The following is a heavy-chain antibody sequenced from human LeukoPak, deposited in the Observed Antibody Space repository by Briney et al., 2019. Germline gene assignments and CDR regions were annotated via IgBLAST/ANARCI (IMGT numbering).Heavy chain of an antibody. Sequence: GESLKISCKGSGYIFTSYWIGWVRQMPGKGLKWMGIIYPGDSDTRYSPPFQGQVTISADKSISTAYLQWSSLKASDTAMYYCARGGYCSSTSCPGGYFDPWGQETLVTVSS. J-gene: IGHJ5*02. CDR2: IYPGDSDT. V-gene: IGHV5-51*01. CDR1: GYIFTSYW. D-gene: IGHD2-2*01. CDR3: ARGGYCSSTSCPGGYFDP.